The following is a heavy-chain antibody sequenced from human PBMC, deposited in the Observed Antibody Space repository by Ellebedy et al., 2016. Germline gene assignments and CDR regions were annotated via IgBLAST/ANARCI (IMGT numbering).Heavy chain of an antibody. CDR2: FDPEDGET. D-gene: IGHD1-14*01. J-gene: IGHJ5*02. CDR1: GYTFTSYD. V-gene: IGHV1-8*01. CDR3: ATGWFDP. Sequence: ASVKVSCXASGYTFTSYDINWVRQAPGKGLEWMGGFDPEDGETIYAQKFQGRVTMTRDTSISTAYMELSSLRSGDTAVYYCATGWFDPWGQGTLVTVSS.